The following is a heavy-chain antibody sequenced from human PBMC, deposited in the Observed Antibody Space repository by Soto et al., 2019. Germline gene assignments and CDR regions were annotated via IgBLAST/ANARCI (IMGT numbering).Heavy chain of an antibody. CDR1: GGSISTYF. CDR2: TNYNGST. V-gene: IGHV4-59*12. D-gene: IGHD6-6*01. CDR3: ARDPGLDQSDY. J-gene: IGHJ4*02. Sequence: SETLSLTCSVSGGSISTYFWSWVRQVPGKGLEWIGYTNYNGSTYYNPSLKSRVTISVDTSKNQFSLKLSSVTAADTAVYYCARDPGLDQSDYWGQGTLVTVSS.